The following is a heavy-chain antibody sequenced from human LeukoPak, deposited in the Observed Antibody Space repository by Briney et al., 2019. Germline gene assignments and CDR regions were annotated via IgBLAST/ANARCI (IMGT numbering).Heavy chain of an antibody. CDR1: GFTFSSYA. J-gene: IGHJ4*02. D-gene: IGHD4-17*01. CDR3: ASDVTTHNY. CDR2: ISYDGSNK. Sequence: GGSLRLSCAASGFTFSSYAMHWVRQAPGKGLEWVAVISYDGSNKYYADSVKGRFTISRDNSKNTLYLQMNSLRAEDTAVYYCASDVTTHNYWGQGTLVTVSS. V-gene: IGHV3-30-3*01.